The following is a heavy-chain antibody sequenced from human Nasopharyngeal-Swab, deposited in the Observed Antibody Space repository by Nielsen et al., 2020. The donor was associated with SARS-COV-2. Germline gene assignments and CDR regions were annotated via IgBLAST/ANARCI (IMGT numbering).Heavy chain of an antibody. CDR3: ARGREQLVPGLNYYYGMDV. CDR1: GYTFTSYD. J-gene: IGHJ6*02. D-gene: IGHD6-6*01. CDR2: MNPNSGNT. Sequence: ASVKVSCKASGYTFTSYDVNWARQATGQGLEWMGWMNPNSGNTGYAQKFQGRVTMTRNTSISTAYMELSSLRSEDTAVYYCARGREQLVPGLNYYYGMDVWGQGTTVTVSS. V-gene: IGHV1-8*01.